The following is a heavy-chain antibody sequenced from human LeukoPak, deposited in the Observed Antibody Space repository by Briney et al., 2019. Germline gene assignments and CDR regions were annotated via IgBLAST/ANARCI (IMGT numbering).Heavy chain of an antibody. D-gene: IGHD6-13*01. J-gene: IGHJ4*02. CDR1: GYXFTSYG. CDR3: ARRKEQQLADY. Sequence: ASVNVSCKASGYXFTSYGMSWVRQAPGQGLEWMGWISAYNGNTNYAQKMQGRGTMTTDTSTSTAYMERRSLRSDDTAVYYWARRKEQQLADYWGQGTLVTVSS. V-gene: IGHV1-18*01. CDR2: ISAYNGNT.